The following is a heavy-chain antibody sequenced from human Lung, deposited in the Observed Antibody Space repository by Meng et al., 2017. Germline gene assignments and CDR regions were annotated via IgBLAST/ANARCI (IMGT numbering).Heavy chain of an antibody. CDR3: ARWGHSSAWPSQWYEY. Sequence: QVHLVQSGAEVKKPGASMKVSCKASGFTFTHHGFSWVRQAPGQELEWVGWISDYNGRTSYSQKLQGRVTMTTDTSTSTVYMEVRSLRSDDTAVYFCARWGHSSAWPSQWYEYWGQGTLVTVSS. V-gene: IGHV1-18*01. CDR1: GFTFTHHG. J-gene: IGHJ4*02. CDR2: ISDYNGRT. D-gene: IGHD6-19*01.